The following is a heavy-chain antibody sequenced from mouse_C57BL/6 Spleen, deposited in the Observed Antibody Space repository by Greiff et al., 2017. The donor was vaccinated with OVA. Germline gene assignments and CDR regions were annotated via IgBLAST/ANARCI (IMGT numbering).Heavy chain of an antibody. CDR3: ARDYSWFAY. CDR2: IHPTSGST. V-gene: IGHV1-64*01. D-gene: IGHD1-1*01. CDR1: GYTFTSYW. J-gene: IGHJ3*01. Sequence: QVQLKQPGAELVKPGASVKLSCKASGYTFTSYWMHWVKQRHGHGLEWIGTIHPTSGSTNYNEKFKSKSTLTVDKSSSTDYMQLSSLTSEDAAVYYCARDYSWFAYWGKGTLVTVSA.